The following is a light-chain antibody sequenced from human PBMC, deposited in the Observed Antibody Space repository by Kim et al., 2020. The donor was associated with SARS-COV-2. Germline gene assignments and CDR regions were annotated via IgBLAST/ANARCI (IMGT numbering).Light chain of an antibody. J-gene: IGKJ4*01. Sequence: DIQLTQSPSFLSASVGDRVTITCRASQGISSYLAWYQQKPGKAPKLLIYAASTLQSGVPSRFSGSGSGTEFTLTISSLQPGDFATYYCQQLNSLLTFGGGTKVDIK. CDR2: AAS. CDR1: QGISSY. V-gene: IGKV1-9*01. CDR3: QQLNSLLT.